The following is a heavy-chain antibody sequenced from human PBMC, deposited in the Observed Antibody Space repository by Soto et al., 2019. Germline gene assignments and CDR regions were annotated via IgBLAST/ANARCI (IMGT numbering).Heavy chain of an antibody. CDR2: SYLDDEK. CDR3: AHTTPQRFDWLLLDY. J-gene: IGHJ4*02. CDR1: GFSLSTSGVG. Sequence: QITLKESGPTLVKPTQTLTLTCTFSGFSLSTSGVGGGWIRQPPGKALEWLALSYLDDEKRYSPSLKSSLTITKDTSNNQVVLTMTTMDPGDTATYSCAHTTPQRFDWLLLDYWGQGTLVTVS. V-gene: IGHV2-5*02. D-gene: IGHD3-9*01.